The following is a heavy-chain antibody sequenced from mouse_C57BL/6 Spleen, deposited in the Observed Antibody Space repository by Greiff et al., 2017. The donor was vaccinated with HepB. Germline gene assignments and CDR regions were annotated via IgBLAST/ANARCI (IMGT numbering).Heavy chain of an antibody. CDR3: ARGKRDGSSYWYFDV. D-gene: IGHD1-1*01. V-gene: IGHV5-4*01. Sequence: EVQRVESGGGLVKPGGSLKLSCAASGFTFSSYAMSWVRQTPEKRLEWVATISDGGSYTYYPDNVKGRFTISRDNAKNNLYLQMSHLKSEDTAMYYCARGKRDGSSYWYFDVWGTGTTVTVSS. J-gene: IGHJ1*03. CDR2: ISDGGSYT. CDR1: GFTFSSYA.